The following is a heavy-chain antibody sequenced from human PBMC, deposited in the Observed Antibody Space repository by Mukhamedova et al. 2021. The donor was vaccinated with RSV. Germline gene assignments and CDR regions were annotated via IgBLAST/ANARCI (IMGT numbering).Heavy chain of an antibody. V-gene: IGHV3-74*01. CDR3: AREIQANDAFDI. J-gene: IGHJ3*02. D-gene: IGHD5-18*01. Sequence: VRQAPGKGLVWVSRINSDGSSTSYADSVKGRFTISRDNAKNTLYLQMNSLRAEDTAVNYCAREIQANDAFDIWGQGTVVTVSS. CDR2: INSDGSST.